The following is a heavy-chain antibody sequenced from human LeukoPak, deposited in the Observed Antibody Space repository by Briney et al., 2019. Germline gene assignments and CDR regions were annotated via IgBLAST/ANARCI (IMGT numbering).Heavy chain of an antibody. CDR2: INHSGST. D-gene: IGHD6-6*01. J-gene: IGHJ5*02. Sequence: PSETLSLTCAVYGGSFSGYYWSWIRQPPGKGLDWIGEINHSGSTNYNPSLKSRVTISVDTSKNQFSLKLGAVTAADTAVYDCARLRGRLGARPWAYSSWGQGTLVTVSS. CDR1: GGSFSGYY. V-gene: IGHV4-34*01. CDR3: ARLRGRLGARPWAYSS.